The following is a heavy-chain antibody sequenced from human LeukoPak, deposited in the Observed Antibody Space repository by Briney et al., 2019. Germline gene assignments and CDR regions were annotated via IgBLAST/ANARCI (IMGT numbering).Heavy chain of an antibody. J-gene: IGHJ3*02. CDR2: IHTNGRT. V-gene: IGHV4-4*09. D-gene: IGHD3-22*01. CDR3: ARAYHDYYDSSGTLPFDI. CDR1: GDSISSYY. Sequence: SETLSLTCTVSGDSISSYYWSWIRQTPGKGLEWIVYIHTNGRTNYSPSLKSRVTISVDTSKNQFSLKLSSVTAADTAVYYCARAYHDYYDSSGTLPFDIWGQGTMVTVSS.